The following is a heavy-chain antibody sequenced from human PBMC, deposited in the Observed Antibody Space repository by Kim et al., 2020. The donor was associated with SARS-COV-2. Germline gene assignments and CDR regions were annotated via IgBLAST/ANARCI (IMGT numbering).Heavy chain of an antibody. D-gene: IGHD2-15*01. CDR1: GGSISSYY. J-gene: IGHJ6*02. CDR3: ARGEGCSGGSCYYELYYGMDV. Sequence: SETLSLTCTVSGGSISSYYWSWIRQPPGKGLEWIGYIYYSGSTNYNPSLKSRVTISVDTSKNQFSLKLSSVTAADTAVYYCARGEGCSGGSCYYELYYGMDVWGQGTTVTVSS. V-gene: IGHV4-59*01. CDR2: IYYSGST.